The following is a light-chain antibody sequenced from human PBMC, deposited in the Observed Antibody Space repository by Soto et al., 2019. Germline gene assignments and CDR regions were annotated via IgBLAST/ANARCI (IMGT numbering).Light chain of an antibody. Sequence: EIVLTQSPGTLSLSPGERATLSCRASQSISSTYLTWYHQRPGQAPRLLIYGASTRATGIPDRFSGSGSGTEFSLTINSLQSEDFAVHYCHHYNNWWAFGQGTKVDI. CDR2: GAS. CDR1: QSISSTY. CDR3: HHYNNWWA. J-gene: IGKJ1*01. V-gene: IGKV3-15*01.